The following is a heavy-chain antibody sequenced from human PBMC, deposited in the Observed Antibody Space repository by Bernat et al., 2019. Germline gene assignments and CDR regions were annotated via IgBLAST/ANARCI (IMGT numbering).Heavy chain of an antibody. D-gene: IGHD2-2*01. J-gene: IGHJ3*02. CDR3: ALSSLDIVVVPAAFTDAFDI. CDR1: GGTFSSYA. V-gene: IGHV1-69*06. Sequence: QVQLVQSGAEVKKPGSSVKVSCKASGGTFSSYAISWVRQAPGQGLEWMGGIIPIFGTANYAQKFQGRVTITADKSTSTAYMELSSLRSEDTAVYYCALSSLDIVVVPAAFTDAFDIWGQGTMVTVSS. CDR2: IIPIFGTA.